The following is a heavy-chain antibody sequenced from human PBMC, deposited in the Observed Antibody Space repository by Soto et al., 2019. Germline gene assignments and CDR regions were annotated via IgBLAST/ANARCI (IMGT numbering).Heavy chain of an antibody. CDR1: GXTFDDYA. Sequence: GSLRLTCAASGXTFDDYAMHWVRQAPGKGLEWVSLISWDGGRTYYADSVKGRFTISRDKSKNSLYLQMNSLRAEDNALYYCAKGGLKQQLVNNWGQGTLVTVS. CDR2: ISWDGGRT. V-gene: IGHV3-43D*04. D-gene: IGHD6-13*01. CDR3: AKGGLKQQLVNN. J-gene: IGHJ4*02.